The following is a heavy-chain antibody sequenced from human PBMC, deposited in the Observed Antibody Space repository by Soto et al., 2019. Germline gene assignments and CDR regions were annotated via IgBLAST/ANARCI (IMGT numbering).Heavy chain of an antibody. CDR2: ISISSSYI. CDR3: ARGESAVTTRFDY. J-gene: IGHJ4*02. CDR1: GFTFSSYS. V-gene: IGHV3-21*01. D-gene: IGHD4-17*01. Sequence: EVQLVESGGGLVKPGGSLRLSCAASGFTFSSYSMNWVRQAPGKGLEWVSSISISSSYIYYADSVKGRFTISRDNAKNSLYLQMNSLRAEDTAVYYCARGESAVTTRFDYWGQGTLVTVSS.